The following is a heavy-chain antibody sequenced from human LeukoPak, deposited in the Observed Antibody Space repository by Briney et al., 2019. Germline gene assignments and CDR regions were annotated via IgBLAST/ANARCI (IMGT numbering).Heavy chain of an antibody. D-gene: IGHD2-21*02. Sequence: GGSLRLSCAASGFIVSTNYMSWVRQASGKGLEWASTIYSGGNTYYADSVKGRFAISRGNSKITLYLQMNSLRAEDTAVYYCASVGYCGGDCYVHDYWGQGTLVTVSS. CDR1: GFIVSTNY. J-gene: IGHJ4*02. CDR2: IYSGGNT. V-gene: IGHV3-53*01. CDR3: ASVGYCGGDCYVHDY.